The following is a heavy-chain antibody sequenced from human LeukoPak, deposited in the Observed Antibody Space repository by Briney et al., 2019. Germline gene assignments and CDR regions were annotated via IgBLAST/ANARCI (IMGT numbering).Heavy chain of an antibody. CDR2: VYYSGST. Sequence: SETLSLTCTVSGGSISPYYWSWIRQPPGKGLEWIGYVYYSGSTTYNPSLRSRVTISVDTSKNQFSLKLSSVTAADTAVYYCARGTDSYGYYSYWGQGTLVTVSS. V-gene: IGHV4-59*01. D-gene: IGHD5-18*01. J-gene: IGHJ4*02. CDR1: GGSISPYY. CDR3: ARGTDSYGYYSY.